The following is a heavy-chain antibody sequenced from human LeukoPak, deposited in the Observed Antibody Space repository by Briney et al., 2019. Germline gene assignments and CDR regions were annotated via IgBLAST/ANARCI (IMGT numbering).Heavy chain of an antibody. D-gene: IGHD1-14*01. CDR1: GYAFTGYY. V-gene: IGHV1-2*02. CDR3: ARDRGTTGYFDY. Sequence: VASVTVSCKASGYAFTGYYMHWVRQAPGQGLEWMGWINPNSGGTNYAQKFQGRVTMTRDTSISTAYMELSRLRSDDTAVYYCARDRGTTGYFDYWGQGTLVTVSS. J-gene: IGHJ4*02. CDR2: INPNSGGT.